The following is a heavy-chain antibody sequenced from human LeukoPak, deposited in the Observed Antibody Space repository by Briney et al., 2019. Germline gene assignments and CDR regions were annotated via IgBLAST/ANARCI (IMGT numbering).Heavy chain of an antibody. J-gene: IGHJ4*02. CDR1: GFTFSSYA. Sequence: PGRSLRLSCAASGFTFSSYAMHWVRQAPGKGLEWVAVISYDGSNKYYADSVKGRFTTSRDNSKNTLYLQMNSLRAEDTAVYYCARVSGYSSGWSRDSDYWGQGTLVTVSS. D-gene: IGHD6-19*01. CDR2: ISYDGSNK. V-gene: IGHV3-30*04. CDR3: ARVSGYSSGWSRDSDY.